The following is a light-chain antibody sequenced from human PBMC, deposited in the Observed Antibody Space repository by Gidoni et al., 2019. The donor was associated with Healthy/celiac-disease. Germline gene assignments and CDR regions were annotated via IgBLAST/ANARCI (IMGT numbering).Light chain of an antibody. CDR1: QSVLYRSNNKTY. CDR2: WAS. Sequence: DIVMTQSPDSLAVSLGERATINCKSSQSVLYRSNNKTYLAWYQQKPGQPPKLLIYWASTRESGVPDRFSGSGSGTDFTLTISSLQAEDVAVYYCQQYYSTPFTFGPGTKVYI. CDR3: QQYYSTPFT. V-gene: IGKV4-1*01. J-gene: IGKJ3*01.